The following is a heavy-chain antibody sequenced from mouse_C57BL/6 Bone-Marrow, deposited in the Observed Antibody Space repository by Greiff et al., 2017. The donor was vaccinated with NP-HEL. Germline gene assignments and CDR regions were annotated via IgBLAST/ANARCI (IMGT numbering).Heavy chain of an antibody. CDR1: GYTFTSYW. Sequence: VQLQQPGAELVKPGASVKLSCKASGYTFTSYWMHWVKQRPGRGLEWIGRIDPNSGGTKYNEKFKSKATLTVDKPSSTAYMQLISLTSEDSAVYYCARRHYYGSVYAMDYWGQGTSVTVSS. V-gene: IGHV1-72*01. CDR3: ARRHYYGSVYAMDY. D-gene: IGHD1-1*01. CDR2: IDPNSGGT. J-gene: IGHJ4*01.